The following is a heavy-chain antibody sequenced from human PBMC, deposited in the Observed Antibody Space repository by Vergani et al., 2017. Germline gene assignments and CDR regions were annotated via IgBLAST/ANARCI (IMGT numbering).Heavy chain of an antibody. V-gene: IGHV4-39*01. CDR3: ARHHRGPFDY. D-gene: IGHD3/OR15-3a*01. Sequence: QLQLQESGPGLVKPSETLALTCTVSGGSISSSSYYWGWIRQPPGKGLEWIGSIYYSGSTYYNPSLKSRVTISVDTSKNQFSLKLSSVTAADTAVYYCARHHRGPFDYWGQGTLVTVAS. J-gene: IGHJ4*02. CDR2: IYYSGST. CDR1: GGSISSSSYY.